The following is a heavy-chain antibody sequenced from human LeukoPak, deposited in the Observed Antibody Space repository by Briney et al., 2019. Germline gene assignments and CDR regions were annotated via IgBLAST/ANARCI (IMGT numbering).Heavy chain of an antibody. CDR3: AREGPRGNPQFDY. D-gene: IGHD2/OR15-2a*01. V-gene: IGHV3-33*01. J-gene: IGHJ4*02. CDR1: GFTFSNYG. Sequence: PGGSLRLSCAASGFTFSNYGMHWVRQAPGKGLEWVALIWYDGSNKYYADSVKGRLTISRDNSKNTLYLQMNSLRAEDTAVYYCAREGPRGNPQFDYWGQGTRVTVSS. CDR2: IWYDGSNK.